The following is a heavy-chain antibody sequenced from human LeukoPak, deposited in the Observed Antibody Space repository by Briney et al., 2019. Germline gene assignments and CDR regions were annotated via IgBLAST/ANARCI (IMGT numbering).Heavy chain of an antibody. D-gene: IGHD4-17*01. CDR3: ARAKNYCDYVYAFDI. CDR2: INSDGSST. V-gene: IGHV3-74*01. CDR1: GFTFSSYW. Sequence: GGSLRLSCAASGFTFSSYWMHWVRQAPGKGLVWVSCINSDGSSTSYADSVKGRFTISRDNAKNTLYLQMNSLRVEDTAVYYCARAKNYCDYVYAFDIWGQGTMVTVSS. J-gene: IGHJ3*02.